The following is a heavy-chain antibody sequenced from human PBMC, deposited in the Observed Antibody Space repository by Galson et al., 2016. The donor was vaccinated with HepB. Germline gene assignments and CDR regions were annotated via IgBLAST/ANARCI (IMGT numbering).Heavy chain of an antibody. D-gene: IGHD6-19*01. V-gene: IGHV6-1*01. J-gene: IGHJ6*02. CDR3: ARDTPWLAGGYYYYVMDV. CDR1: GDSVSSNFAA. CDR2: TYYRSNWYN. Sequence: CAFPGDSVSSNFAAWNWIRQSPSRGLEWLGKTYYRSNWYNAYAVSVQSRITINPDTSKSQFSLQLNSVTPEDTAVYYCARDTPWLAGGYYYYVMDVWGQGTTVTVS.